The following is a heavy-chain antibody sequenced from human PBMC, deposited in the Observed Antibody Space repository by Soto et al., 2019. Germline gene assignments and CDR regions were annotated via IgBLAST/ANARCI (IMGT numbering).Heavy chain of an antibody. Sequence: QVQLVESGGGVVQPGRSLRLSCAASGFTFSSYGMHWVRQAPGKGLEWVAVIWYDGSNKYYADSVKGRFTISRDNSKNTLYLQMNNLRAEDTAVYYCAREGHYDILTGLDYWGQGTLVTVSS. CDR2: IWYDGSNK. CDR1: GFTFSSYG. D-gene: IGHD3-9*01. V-gene: IGHV3-33*01. J-gene: IGHJ4*02. CDR3: AREGHYDILTGLDY.